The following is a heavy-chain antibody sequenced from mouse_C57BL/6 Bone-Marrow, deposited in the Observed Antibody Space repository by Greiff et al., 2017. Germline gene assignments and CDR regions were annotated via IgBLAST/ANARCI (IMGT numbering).Heavy chain of an antibody. CDR1: GYTFTDYN. CDR3: ARYSTVVAKDWYFDG. V-gene: IGHV1-22*01. Sequence: VQLQQSGPELVKPGASVKMSCKASGYTFTDYNMHWVKQSHGKSLEWIGYINPNNGGTSYTQKFKGKATLTVNKSSSTAYMELRSLTSEDSAVYYCARYSTVVAKDWYFDGWGTGTTVTVAS. D-gene: IGHD1-1*01. J-gene: IGHJ1*03. CDR2: INPNNGGT.